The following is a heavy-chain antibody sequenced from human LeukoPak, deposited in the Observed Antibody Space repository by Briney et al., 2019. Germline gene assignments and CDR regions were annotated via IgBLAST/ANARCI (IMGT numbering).Heavy chain of an antibody. D-gene: IGHD1-26*01. CDR1: GFTFNNYA. V-gene: IGHV3-30-3*01. CDR2: ISYDGITK. CDR3: ARDLSERYSTDY. Sequence: GGSLRLSCTVSGFTFNNYAIHWVRPAPGKGLEWVAFISYDGITKYYADSVKGRFTISRDNSQNTLDLQMNSLRAEDTAVYYCARDLSERYSTDYWGQGTLVTVSS. J-gene: IGHJ4*02.